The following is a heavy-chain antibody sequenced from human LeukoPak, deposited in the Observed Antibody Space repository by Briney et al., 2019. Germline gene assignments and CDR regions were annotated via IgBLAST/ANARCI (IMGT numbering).Heavy chain of an antibody. V-gene: IGHV3-21*01. Sequence: GGSLRLSCAASGFTFSSYSMNWVRQAPGKGLEWVSSISSSSSYIYYADSVKGRFTISRDNAKNSLYLQTNSLRAEDTAVYYCARDLVLSPLDYWGQGTLVTVSS. CDR2: ISSSSSYI. D-gene: IGHD3-10*01. J-gene: IGHJ4*02. CDR3: ARDLVLSPLDY. CDR1: GFTFSSYS.